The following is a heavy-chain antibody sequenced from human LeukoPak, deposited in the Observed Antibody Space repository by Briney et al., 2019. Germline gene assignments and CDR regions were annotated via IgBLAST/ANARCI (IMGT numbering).Heavy chain of an antibody. V-gene: IGHV1-2*02. J-gene: IGHJ5*02. Sequence: ASVKVSCKASGYTFTGYYMHWVRQAPGQGLEWMGWINPNSGGTNYAQKFQGGVTMTRDTSISTAYMELSRLRSDDTAVYYCARDLDYYGSGFDPWGQGTLVTVSS. CDR3: ARDLDYYGSGFDP. D-gene: IGHD3-10*01. CDR1: GYTFTGYY. CDR2: INPNSGGT.